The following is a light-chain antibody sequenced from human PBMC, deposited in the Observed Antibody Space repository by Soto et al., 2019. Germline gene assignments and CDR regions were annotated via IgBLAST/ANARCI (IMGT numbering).Light chain of an antibody. Sequence: EIVLTQYPATLSVSPGERGALCWMASQIVSGKYLAGYHQRPGQAPRLLIYCASNRATGIPDRFSGSGSGTDFTLTISRLEPEDFAVYYCQQYGSSPWTVGPGTKVEIK. CDR3: QQYGSSPWT. J-gene: IGKJ1*01. V-gene: IGKV3-20*01. CDR1: QIVSGKY. CDR2: CAS.